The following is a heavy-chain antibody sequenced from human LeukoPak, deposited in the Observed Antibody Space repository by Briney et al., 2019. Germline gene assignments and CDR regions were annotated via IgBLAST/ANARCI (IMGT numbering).Heavy chain of an antibody. D-gene: IGHD3-16*01. Sequence: SGGSLRLSCVASGFTFKTYHMNWVRQAPGKGLEWLSGITSGGSVIYYADSVKGRFTISRDDAMNPVFLQMSGLTVDDTAVYYCARKRLADLGDDTSFGGTPFDSWGQGTLVIVSS. CDR3: ARKRLADLGDDTSFGGTPFDS. CDR2: ITSGGSVI. V-gene: IGHV3-48*03. J-gene: IGHJ4*02. CDR1: GFTFKTYH.